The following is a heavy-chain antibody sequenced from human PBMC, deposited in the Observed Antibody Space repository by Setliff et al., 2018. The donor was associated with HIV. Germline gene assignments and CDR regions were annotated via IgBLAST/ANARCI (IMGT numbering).Heavy chain of an antibody. CDR2: INWNGGST. J-gene: IGHJ4*02. CDR3: ARGGSNSWSPFDY. CDR1: GFTFSNYA. Sequence: GGSLRLSCAASGFTFSNYAMSWVRQAPGKGLEWVSGINWNGGSTGYADSVKGRFTISRDNAKNTLYLQMNSLRAEDTAVYYCARGGSNSWSPFDYWGQGTLVTVSS. D-gene: IGHD6-13*01. V-gene: IGHV3-20*04.